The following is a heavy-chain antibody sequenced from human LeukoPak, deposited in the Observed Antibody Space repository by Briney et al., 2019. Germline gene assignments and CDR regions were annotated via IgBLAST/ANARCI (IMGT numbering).Heavy chain of an antibody. CDR1: GFTFYSYA. J-gene: IGHJ6*03. D-gene: IGHD3-22*01. CDR2: ISGRGDNT. Sequence: GGSLRLSCAASGFTFYSYAMSWVRQAPGKGLEWVSGISGRGDNTYNADSVKGRFTISRDNSKNTLYLQMNSLRAEDTAVYYCARDLLGYNYHYMDLWGKGTTVTVAS. V-gene: IGHV3-23*01. CDR3: ARDLLGYNYHYMDL.